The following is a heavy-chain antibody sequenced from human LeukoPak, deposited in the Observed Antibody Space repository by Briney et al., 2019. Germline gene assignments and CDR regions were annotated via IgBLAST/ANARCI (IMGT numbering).Heavy chain of an antibody. CDR2: INAGNGNT. CDR1: GYTFTSYA. V-gene: IGHV1-3*01. D-gene: IGHD4-11*01. J-gene: IGHJ6*02. Sequence: ASVKVSCKASGYTFTSYAMDWVRQAPGQRLEWMGWINAGNGNTKYSQKFQGRVTITRGTSASTAYMELSSLRSEDTAVYYCASYKTTLIQNCYYYGMDVWGQGTTVTVSS. CDR3: ASYKTTLIQNCYYYGMDV.